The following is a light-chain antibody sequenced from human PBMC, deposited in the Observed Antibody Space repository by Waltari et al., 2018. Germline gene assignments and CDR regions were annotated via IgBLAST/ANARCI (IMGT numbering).Light chain of an antibody. CDR2: WAS. CDR1: QSVLYSPNSKNY. Sequence: DFVMTQSPEFLAVSLGERATINCKSSQSVLYSPNSKNYLAWYQQKPGQPPKLVIYWASTRESGVPVRFSGSGSGTDFTLTISSLQAEDVAVYYCHQYSTTPWTFGQGTKVEI. V-gene: IGKV4-1*01. CDR3: HQYSTTPWT. J-gene: IGKJ1*01.